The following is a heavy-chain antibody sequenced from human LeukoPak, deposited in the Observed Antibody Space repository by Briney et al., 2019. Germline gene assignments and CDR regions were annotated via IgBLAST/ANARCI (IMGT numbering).Heavy chain of an antibody. CDR3: AKDSEKATMRAFDY. D-gene: IGHD5-24*01. Sequence: GGSLRPSCAASGFTFSSYAMSWVRQAPGKWLEWVSAISGSGGSTYYADSVKGRFTISRDNSKNTLYLQMNSLRAEDTAVYYCAKDSEKATMRAFDYWGQGTLVTVSS. CDR1: GFTFSSYA. V-gene: IGHV3-23*01. CDR2: ISGSGGST. J-gene: IGHJ4*02.